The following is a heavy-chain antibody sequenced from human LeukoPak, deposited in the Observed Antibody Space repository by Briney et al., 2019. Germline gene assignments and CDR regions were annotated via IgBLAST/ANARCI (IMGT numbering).Heavy chain of an antibody. Sequence: GGSLRLSCVASGLPIGDFAMHWVRQGPGQGLEWVSPISGDGVSTFFADSVKGRFIISRDNSKNSLFLEMSSLRTEDTAMYYCARESGKFDYWGQGTLVAVSS. V-gene: IGHV3-43*02. CDR1: GLPIGDFA. CDR2: ISGDGVST. CDR3: ARESGKFDY. J-gene: IGHJ4*02.